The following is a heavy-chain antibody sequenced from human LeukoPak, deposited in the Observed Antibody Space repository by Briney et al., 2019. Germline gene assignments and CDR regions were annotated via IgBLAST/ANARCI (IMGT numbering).Heavy chain of an antibody. D-gene: IGHD3-3*02. CDR2: ISDTSYTI. V-gene: IGHV3-48*02. Sequence: GGSLRLSCVASGFTFSTYSMNWGRQAPGKGLEWVSYISDTSYTIYYADSVKGRFTISRDNAKNSLYLQMSRLRDEDTAVYYCARAFLGGDYWGQGTLVTVSS. J-gene: IGHJ4*02. CDR3: ARAFLGGDY. CDR1: GFTFSTYS.